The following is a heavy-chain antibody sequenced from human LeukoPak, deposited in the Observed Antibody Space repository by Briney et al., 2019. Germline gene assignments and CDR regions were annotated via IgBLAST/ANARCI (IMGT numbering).Heavy chain of an antibody. J-gene: IGHJ6*03. Sequence: SETLSLTCTVSGGSISSSSYYWTWIRQPAGKALEWIGRIYSTGSTNYNPSLKSRVTISVDTSKNQFSLKLSSVTAADTAVYYCAGEGSGSFYNYYYYMAVWGKGTTVT. CDR1: GGSISSSSYY. V-gene: IGHV4-61*02. CDR2: IYSTGST. CDR3: AGEGSGSFYNYYYYMAV. D-gene: IGHD3-10*01.